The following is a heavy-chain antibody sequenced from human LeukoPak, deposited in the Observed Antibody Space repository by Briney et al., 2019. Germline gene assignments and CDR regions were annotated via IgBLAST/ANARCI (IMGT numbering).Heavy chain of an antibody. J-gene: IGHJ4*02. CDR3: ARGDFWSGYYYYFDY. V-gene: IGHV1-2*02. CDR2: INPNSGGT. CDR1: GYTFTGYY. Sequence: ASVKVSCKASGYTFTGYYMHWVRQAPGQGLEWMGWINPNSGGTNYAQKFQGRVTMTRDTSISTAYMELSRLRSDDTAVYYCARGDFWSGYYYYFDYWGQGTLVTVSP. D-gene: IGHD3-3*01.